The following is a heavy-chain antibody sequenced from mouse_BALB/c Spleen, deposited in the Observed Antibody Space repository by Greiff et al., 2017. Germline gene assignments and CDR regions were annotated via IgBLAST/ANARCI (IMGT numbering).Heavy chain of an antibody. J-gene: IGHJ2*01. CDR3: ARIRPTVYYFDY. CDR2: IDPANGNT. Sequence: VQLQQSGAELVKPGASVKLSCTASGFNITDTYMHWVKQRPEQGLEWIGRIDPANGNTKYDPKFQGKATITADTSSNTAYLQLSSLTSEDTAVYYCARIRPTVYYFDYWGQGTTLTVSS. CDR1: GFNITDTY. D-gene: IGHD1-1*01. V-gene: IGHV14-3*02.